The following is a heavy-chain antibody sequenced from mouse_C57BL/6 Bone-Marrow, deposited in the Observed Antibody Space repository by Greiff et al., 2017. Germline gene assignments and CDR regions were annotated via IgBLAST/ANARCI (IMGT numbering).Heavy chain of an antibody. D-gene: IGHD1-1*01. CDR3: ARNYYCSSSPYAMCY. V-gene: IGHV1-42*01. J-gene: IGHJ4*01. CDR2: INPSTGGT. Sequence: VQLQQSGPELVKPGASVKISCKASGYSFTGYYMNWVKQSPEKSLEWIGEINPSTGGTTYNQKFKAKATLAGDKSSSTAYMQLKSLTSEDAAVYYSARNYYCSSSPYAMCYWGQGASVTVSS. CDR1: GYSFTGYY.